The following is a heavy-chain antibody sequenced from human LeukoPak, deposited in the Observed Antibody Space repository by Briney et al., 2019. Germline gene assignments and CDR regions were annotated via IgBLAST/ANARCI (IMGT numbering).Heavy chain of an antibody. CDR1: GFPFIEYS. J-gene: IGHJ4*02. Sequence: PGGSLRLSCTASGFPFIEYSMNWVRQAPGKGLEWISYIGIDSGNTKYGDSLRGRFTISADKAKNSLYLQMNSLRVEDTAVYYCARDHNYAFDNWGQGTLVSVAS. D-gene: IGHD1-1*01. V-gene: IGHV3-48*01. CDR3: ARDHNYAFDN. CDR2: IGIDSGNT.